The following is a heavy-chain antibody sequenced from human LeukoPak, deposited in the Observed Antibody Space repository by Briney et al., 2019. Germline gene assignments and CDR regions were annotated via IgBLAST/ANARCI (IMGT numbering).Heavy chain of an antibody. CDR3: ARSSILYGSGSYYDC. Sequence: GGSLRLSCAASGFTFSSYWMNWVRQAPGKGLEWVANIKQDGSEKYYVDSVKGRLTISRDNAKNSLYLQMNSLRAEDTAVYYCARSSILYGSGSYYDCWGQGTLVTVSS. CDR2: IKQDGSEK. CDR1: GFTFSSYW. V-gene: IGHV3-7*03. D-gene: IGHD3-10*01. J-gene: IGHJ4*02.